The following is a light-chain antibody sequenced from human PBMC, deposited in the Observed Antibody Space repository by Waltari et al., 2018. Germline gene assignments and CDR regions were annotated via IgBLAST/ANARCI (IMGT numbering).Light chain of an antibody. Sequence: DIQMTQSPSLLSASVGDRVNINCRASQDITTYLNWYQQRPGKAPNLLLYDVSRLENGVPSRFSGGGSGTDFTLTISSLQPEDFAAYFCQQSHSVPWTFAQGTAVEI. CDR3: QQSHSVPWT. V-gene: IGKV1-39*01. CDR1: QDITTY. CDR2: DVS. J-gene: IGKJ1*01.